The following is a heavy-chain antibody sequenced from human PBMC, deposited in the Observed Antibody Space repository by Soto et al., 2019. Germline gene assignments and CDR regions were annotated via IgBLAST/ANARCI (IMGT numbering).Heavy chain of an antibody. V-gene: IGHV1-69*04. CDR1: GGTFSSYT. J-gene: IGHJ4*02. CDR3: ARDGPPYYYDSSGFPSSYYFDY. Sequence: GASVKVSCKASGGTFSSYTISWVRQAPGQGLEWMRRIIPILGIANYAQKFQGRVTITADKSTSTAYMELSSLRSEDTAVYYCARDGPPYYYDSSGFPSSYYFDYWGQGTLVTVSS. D-gene: IGHD3-22*01. CDR2: IIPILGIA.